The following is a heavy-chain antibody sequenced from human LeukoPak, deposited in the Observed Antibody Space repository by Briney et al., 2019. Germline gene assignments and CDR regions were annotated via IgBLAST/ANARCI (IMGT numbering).Heavy chain of an antibody. CDR1: GLTFSSYG. CDR3: AKDRGYCSGGSCYQVLDY. V-gene: IGHV3-30*18. Sequence: GRSLRLSCAASGLTFSSYGMHWVRQAPGKGLEWVAVISYDGSNKYYADSVKGRFTISRDNSKYTLYLQMNSLRAEDTAVYYCAKDRGYCSGGSCYQVLDYWGQGTLVTVSS. J-gene: IGHJ4*02. D-gene: IGHD2-15*01. CDR2: ISYDGSNK.